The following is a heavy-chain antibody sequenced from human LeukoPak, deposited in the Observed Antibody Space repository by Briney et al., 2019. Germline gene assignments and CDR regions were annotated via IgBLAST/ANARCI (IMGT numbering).Heavy chain of an antibody. V-gene: IGHV3-23*01. D-gene: IGHD6-13*01. CDR3: AKPPLAYSSSNNWFDP. CDR1: GFTFSSYA. Sequence: GGSLRLSCAASGFTFSSYAMSWVRQAPGKGLEWVSAISGSGGSTYYADSVKGRITISRDNSKNTLYLQMNSLRAEDTAVYYCAKPPLAYSSSNNWFDPWGQGTLVTVSS. J-gene: IGHJ5*02. CDR2: ISGSGGST.